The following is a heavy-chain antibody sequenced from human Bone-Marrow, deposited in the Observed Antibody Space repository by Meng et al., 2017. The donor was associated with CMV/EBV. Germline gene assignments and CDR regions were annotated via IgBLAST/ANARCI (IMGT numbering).Heavy chain of an antibody. D-gene: IGHD2-2*01. CDR1: GYTFTGYY. CDR2: INPNSGGT. CDR3: ARVVPAATLIYYYYGMDV. J-gene: IGHJ6*02. V-gene: IGHV1-2*02. Sequence: ASVKVSCKASGYTFTGYYMHWVRQAPGQGLEWMGWINPNSGGTNYAQKFQGRVTMTRDTSISTAYMELSSLRSEDTAVYYCARVVPAATLIYYYYGMDVWGQGTTVTVSS.